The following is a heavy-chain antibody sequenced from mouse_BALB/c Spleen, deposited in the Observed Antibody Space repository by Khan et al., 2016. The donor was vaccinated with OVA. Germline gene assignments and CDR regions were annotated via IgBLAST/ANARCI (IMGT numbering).Heavy chain of an antibody. Sequence: EVELVESGGGLVQPGGSRKLSCAASGFTFSSFGMHWVRQAPEKGLEWVAYISSGSSTIYYADTLKGRFTISRDNPKNTLFLQMTSLRSEDTAMXYCARSDYYGVAYWGQGTLVTVSA. CDR1: GFTFSSFG. CDR3: ARSDYYGVAY. J-gene: IGHJ3*01. V-gene: IGHV5-17*02. CDR2: ISSGSSTI. D-gene: IGHD1-1*01.